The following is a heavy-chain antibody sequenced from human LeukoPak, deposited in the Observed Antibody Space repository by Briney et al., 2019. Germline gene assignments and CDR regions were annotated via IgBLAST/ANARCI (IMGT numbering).Heavy chain of an antibody. CDR2: ISYDGYDK. D-gene: IGHD2-21*01. V-gene: IGHV3-30-3*01. Sequence: GGSLRLSCAASGFTFNDYAMYWIRQAPGKGLEWVTLISYDGYDKSYADSVRGRFTISRDNSRNTLYLQMDSLRSEDTAVYYCARDFFPVVDSTWYEIGYWGQGTLVTVSS. CDR1: GFTFNDYA. CDR3: ARDFFPVVDSTWYEIGY. J-gene: IGHJ4*02.